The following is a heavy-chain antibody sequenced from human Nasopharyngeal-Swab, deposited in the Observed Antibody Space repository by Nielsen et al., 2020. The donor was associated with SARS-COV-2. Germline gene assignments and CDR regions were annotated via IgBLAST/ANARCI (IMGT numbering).Heavy chain of an antibody. Sequence: SETLSLTCTVSGVTISTATYYWSWIRQPAGKGLEWIGRVSSSGNTNYNPTLKSRLTMSVDTSKNLFSLNLNSVTAADTAVYYCGRVDYEVLNYFFDLWGQGALVTVSS. CDR3: GRVDYEVLNYFFDL. CDR2: VSSSGNT. D-gene: IGHD3-9*01. CDR1: GVTISTATYY. V-gene: IGHV4-61*02. J-gene: IGHJ4*02.